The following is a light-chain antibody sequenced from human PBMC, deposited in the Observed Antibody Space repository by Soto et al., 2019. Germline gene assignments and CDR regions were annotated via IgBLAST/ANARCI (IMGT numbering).Light chain of an antibody. CDR1: QSISSW. CDR2: DAS. CDR3: KQYNSYSQT. Sequence: DIQMTQSPSTLSASVGDRVTITCRASQSISSWLAWYQQKPGKAPKLLIYDASSLESGVPSRFSGSGSGTEFTLTISSLQPDDFATYYCKQYNSYSQTVGQGTKVDIK. V-gene: IGKV1-5*01. J-gene: IGKJ1*01.